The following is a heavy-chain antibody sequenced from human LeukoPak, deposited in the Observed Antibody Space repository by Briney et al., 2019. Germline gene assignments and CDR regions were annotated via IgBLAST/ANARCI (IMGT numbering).Heavy chain of an antibody. V-gene: IGHV3-23*01. J-gene: IGHJ6*03. CDR3: ARDPYSGGYGDYYYYYMDV. CDR2: ISGSGGST. Sequence: GGSLRLSCAASGFTFSSYGMSWVRQAPGKGLEWVSAISGSGGSTYYADSVEGRFTISRDNAKNSLYLQINSLRAEDTAVYYCARDPYSGGYGDYYYYYMDVWGKGTTVTISS. D-gene: IGHD1-26*01. CDR1: GFTFSSYG.